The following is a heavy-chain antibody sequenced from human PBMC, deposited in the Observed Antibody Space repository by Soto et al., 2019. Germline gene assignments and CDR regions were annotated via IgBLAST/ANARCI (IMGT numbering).Heavy chain of an antibody. J-gene: IGHJ4*02. V-gene: IGHV3-48*02. Sequence: EVQLVESGGGLVQPGGSLRLSCAASGFTFSSYSMNWVRQAPGKGLECVSYISSSSNNIYYADSVKGRFTISRDNAKNSLYLQLNGLRDEDTAVYYCARADFSMKCWGQGTLVTVSS. CDR2: ISSSSNNI. D-gene: IGHD3-3*01. CDR1: GFTFSSYS. CDR3: ARADFSMKC.